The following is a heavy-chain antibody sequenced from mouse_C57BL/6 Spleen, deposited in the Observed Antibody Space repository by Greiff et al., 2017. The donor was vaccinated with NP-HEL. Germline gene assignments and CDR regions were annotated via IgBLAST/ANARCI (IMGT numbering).Heavy chain of an antibody. D-gene: IGHD1-1*01. J-gene: IGHJ1*03. Sequence: QVQLQQSGAELVRPGASVTLSCKASGYTFTDYEMHWVKQTPVHGLEWIGAIDPETGGTAYNQKFKGKAILTADKSSSTAYMELRSLTSEDSAVYYCTRYGGSSLYWYFDVWGTGTTVTVSS. CDR1: GYTFTDYE. CDR2: IDPETGGT. CDR3: TRYGGSSLYWYFDV. V-gene: IGHV1-15*01.